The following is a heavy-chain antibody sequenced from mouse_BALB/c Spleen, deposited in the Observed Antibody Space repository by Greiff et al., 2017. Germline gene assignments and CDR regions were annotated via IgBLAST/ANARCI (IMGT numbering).Heavy chain of an antibody. J-gene: IGHJ2*01. CDR2: ISSGSSTI. V-gene: IGHV5-17*02. CDR3: AREFTTGYFDY. CDR1: GFTFSSFG. Sequence: EVQGVESGGGLVQPGGSRKLSCAASGFTFSSFGMHWVRQAPEKGLEWVAYISSGSSTIYYADTVKGRFTISRDNPKNTLFLQMTSLRSEDTAMYYCAREFTTGYFDYWGQGTTLTVSS. D-gene: IGHD1-1*01.